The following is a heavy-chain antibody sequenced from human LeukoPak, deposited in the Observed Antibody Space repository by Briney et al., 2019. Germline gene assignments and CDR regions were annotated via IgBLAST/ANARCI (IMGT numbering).Heavy chain of an antibody. D-gene: IGHD2-8*01. Sequence: ASVKVSCKASGCTFTSYDINWVRQAPGQGLEWMGWVNPKSGNTGYKQKFQARVTITRDTSITTAYMELSSLTSDDTDVYFCARGLPLGYCTYGVCYPPKHFDFWGQGTLVTVSS. CDR3: ARGLPLGYCTYGVCYPPKHFDF. CDR2: VNPKSGNT. CDR1: GCTFTSYD. V-gene: IGHV1-8*03. J-gene: IGHJ4*02.